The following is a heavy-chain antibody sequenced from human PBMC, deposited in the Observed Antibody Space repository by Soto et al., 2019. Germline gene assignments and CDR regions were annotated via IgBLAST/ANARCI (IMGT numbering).Heavy chain of an antibody. D-gene: IGHD4-17*01. Sequence: SQTLSLTCAISGDSVSSNSAAWNWIRQFPSRGLEWLGRTYYRSKWYNDYAVSVKSRITINPDTSKNQFSLQLNSVTPEDTAVYYCATGAKDAFDIWGQGTMVTVSS. V-gene: IGHV6-1*01. CDR1: GDSVSSNSAA. CDR2: TYYRSKWYN. J-gene: IGHJ3*02. CDR3: ATGAKDAFDI.